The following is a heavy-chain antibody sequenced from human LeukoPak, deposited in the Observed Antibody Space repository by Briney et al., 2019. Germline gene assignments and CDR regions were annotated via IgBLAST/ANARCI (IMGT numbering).Heavy chain of an antibody. V-gene: IGHV5-51*01. CDR3: ARHSRWNAFDI. CDR1: GYSFTSYW. J-gene: IGHJ3*02. D-gene: IGHD4-23*01. CDR2: IYPGDSGT. Sequence: GESLKISCKGSGYSFTSYWICWVRQMPGKGLEWMGIIYPGDSGTRYSPSFQGQVTISADKSISTAYLQWSSLKASDTAMYYCARHSRWNAFDIWGQGTMVTVSS.